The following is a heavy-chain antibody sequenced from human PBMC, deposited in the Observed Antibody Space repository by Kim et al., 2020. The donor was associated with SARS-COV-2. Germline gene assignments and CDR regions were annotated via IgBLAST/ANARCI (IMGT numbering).Heavy chain of an antibody. Sequence: GGSLRLSCAASGFTFSSYWMSWVRQAPGKGLEWVANIKENGSEKYYVDSVKGRFTISRDNAENSLDLQMNSLRVEDTAVYYCARVHVIRKIWFGDKGHWFDPWGQGTLVTVSS. CDR3: ARVHVIRKIWFGDKGHWFDP. V-gene: IGHV3-7*03. CDR2: IKENGSEK. CDR1: GFTFSSYW. D-gene: IGHD3-10*01. J-gene: IGHJ5*02.